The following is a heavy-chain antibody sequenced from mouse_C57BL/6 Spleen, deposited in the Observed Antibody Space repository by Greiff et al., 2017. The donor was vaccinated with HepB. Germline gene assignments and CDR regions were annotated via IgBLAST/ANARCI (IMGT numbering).Heavy chain of an antibody. V-gene: IGHV1-82*01. CDR3: ARWEAY. D-gene: IGHD4-1*01. Sequence: QVQLQQSGPELVKPGASVKISCKASGYAFSSSWMNWVKQRPGKGLEWIGRIYPGDGDTNYNGKFKGKATLTTDKSSSTAYMQLSSLTSEDSAVYFCARWEAYWGQGTLVTVSA. J-gene: IGHJ3*01. CDR1: GYAFSSSW. CDR2: IYPGDGDT.